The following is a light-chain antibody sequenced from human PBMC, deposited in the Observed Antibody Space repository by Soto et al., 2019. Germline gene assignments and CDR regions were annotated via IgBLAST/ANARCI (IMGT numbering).Light chain of an antibody. J-gene: IGKJ1*01. CDR2: GAS. CDR3: QHYSNWPPWT. V-gene: IGKV3-15*01. CDR1: QSISSD. Sequence: EVVMTQSPATLPVSPGERATLSCRASQSISSDLAWYQQKPGQVPRLLIYGASNRATGVSARFSGSGSGTEFTLTISSLQSEDFAVYYCQHYSNWPPWTFGQGTKVDI.